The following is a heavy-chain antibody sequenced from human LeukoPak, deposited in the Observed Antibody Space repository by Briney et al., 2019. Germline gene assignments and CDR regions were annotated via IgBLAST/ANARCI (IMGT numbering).Heavy chain of an antibody. CDR2: IIGPGGDT. J-gene: IGHJ4*02. CDR3: AKAAAERCASIKCYPFDS. Sequence: GGSLRLSCAASGFTFSSYAMNWVRQAPGKGLEWVASIIGPGGDTYHAGSVRGRFTISRDNSKNTLYLQMSHLRVEDTALYYCAKAAAERCASIKCYPFDSWGQGTLVAVSS. CDR1: GFTFSSYA. D-gene: IGHD1-1*01. V-gene: IGHV3-23*01.